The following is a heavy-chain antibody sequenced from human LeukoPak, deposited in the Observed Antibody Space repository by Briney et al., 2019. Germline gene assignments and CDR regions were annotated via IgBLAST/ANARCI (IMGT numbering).Heavy chain of an antibody. CDR2: ISSGSSYI. CDR3: ARSVYGGNFYYFDY. D-gene: IGHD4-23*01. J-gene: IGHJ4*02. CDR1: GFTFSDYY. V-gene: IGHV3-11*06. Sequence: PGGSLRLSCAASGFTFSDYYMNWIRQAPGKGLEWVSYISSGSSYIDYADSVKGRFTISRDNAKNSLYLRMNSLRAEDTAVYHCARSVYGGNFYYFDYWGQGTLVTVSS.